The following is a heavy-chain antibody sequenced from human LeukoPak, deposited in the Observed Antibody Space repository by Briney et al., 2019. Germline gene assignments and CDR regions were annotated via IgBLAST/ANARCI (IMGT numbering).Heavy chain of an antibody. V-gene: IGHV1-69*05. D-gene: IGHD3-22*01. CDR1: GGTFSSYA. CDR3: AVGRLYYYDSGGYYQGYFQH. J-gene: IGHJ1*01. CDR2: IIPIFGTA. Sequence: SVKVSCKASGGTFSSYAISWVRQASGQGLEWMGRIIPIFGTANYAQKFQGRDTITTDESTSTAYMELSSLRSEDTAVYYCAVGRLYYYDSGGYYQGYFQHWGQGTLVTVSS.